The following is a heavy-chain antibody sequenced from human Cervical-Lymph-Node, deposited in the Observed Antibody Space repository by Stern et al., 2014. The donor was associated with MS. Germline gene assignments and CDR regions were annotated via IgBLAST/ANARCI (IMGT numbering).Heavy chain of an antibody. CDR3: ARVTYYYDSSGYYYYYGMDV. J-gene: IGHJ6*02. Sequence: MQLVESGAEVKKPGASVKVSCKASGYTFTSYGISWVRQAPGQGLEWMGWISAYNGNTNYAQKLQGRVTMTTDTSTSTAYMELRSLRSDDTAVYYCARVTYYYDSSGYYYYYGMDVWGQGTTVTVSS. CDR1: GYTFTSYG. V-gene: IGHV1-18*04. D-gene: IGHD3-22*01. CDR2: ISAYNGNT.